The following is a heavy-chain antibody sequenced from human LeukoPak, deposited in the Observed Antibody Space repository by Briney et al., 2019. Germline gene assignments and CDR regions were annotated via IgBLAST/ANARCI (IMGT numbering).Heavy chain of an antibody. CDR1: GGTFSSYA. CDR3: ARDASSLILEWLSPPTAFDI. Sequence: GASVKVSCKASGGTFSSYAISWVRQAPGQGLEWMGGIIPIFGTANYAQKFQGRVTITADESTSTAYMKLSSLRSEDTAVYYCARDASSLILEWLSPPTAFDIWGQGTMVTVSS. CDR2: IIPIFGTA. J-gene: IGHJ3*02. V-gene: IGHV1-69*13. D-gene: IGHD3-3*01.